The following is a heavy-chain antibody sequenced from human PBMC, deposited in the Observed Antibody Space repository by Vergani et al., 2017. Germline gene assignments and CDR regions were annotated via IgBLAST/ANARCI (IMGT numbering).Heavy chain of an antibody. CDR3: ARDSYIFDSSSLPDWIDP. D-gene: IGHD6-6*01. CDR2: IYPDDSNT. Sequence: EVQLVQSGAEVKKPGASLKISCKGSGYSFTSYWIGWVRQMPGKGLEWMGIIYPDDSNTRYSPSFQGQVTIPADKSISTAYMQWSILKASDTAMYYGARDSYIFDSSSLPDWIDPGGQGTLVTVSS. J-gene: IGHJ5*02. V-gene: IGHV5-51*01. CDR1: GYSFTSYW.